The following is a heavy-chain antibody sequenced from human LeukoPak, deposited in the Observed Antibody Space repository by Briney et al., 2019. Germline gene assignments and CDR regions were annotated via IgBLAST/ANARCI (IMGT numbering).Heavy chain of an antibody. Sequence: GGSLRLSCAASGFTFSSYAMSWVRQAPGKGLEWVSAISGSGGSTYYADSVKGRFTISRDNSKNTLYLQMNSLRAEDTAVYYCAKDYYGSGGYSWLFDPWGKGTLVTVS. D-gene: IGHD3-10*01. CDR1: GFTFSSYA. CDR3: AKDYYGSGGYSWLFDP. J-gene: IGHJ5*02. V-gene: IGHV3-23*01. CDR2: ISGSGGST.